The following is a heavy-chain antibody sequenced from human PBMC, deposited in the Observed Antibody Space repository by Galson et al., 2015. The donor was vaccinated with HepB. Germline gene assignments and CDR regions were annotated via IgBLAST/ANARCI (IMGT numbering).Heavy chain of an antibody. Sequence: SVKVSCKASGCTFSNYGISWVRQAPGQGLEWMGWISAYNGNTNYAQKFQGRVTITTDTSTSTAYMELRSLKSDDMAVYYCARDPVTVTTPHEYWGQGTLVTVSS. CDR1: GCTFSNYG. D-gene: IGHD4-17*01. V-gene: IGHV1-18*03. CDR3: ARDPVTVTTPHEY. J-gene: IGHJ4*02. CDR2: ISAYNGNT.